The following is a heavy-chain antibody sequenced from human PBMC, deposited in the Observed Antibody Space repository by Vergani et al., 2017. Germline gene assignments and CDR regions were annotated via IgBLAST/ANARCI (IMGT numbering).Heavy chain of an antibody. J-gene: IGHJ4*02. CDR2: IYTSGST. CDR1: GGSISSGSYY. Sequence: QVQLQESGPGLVKPSQTLSLTCTVSGGSISSGSYYWSWIRQPAGKGLEWIGRIYTSGSTNYNPSLKSRVTISVDTSKNQFSLKLSSVTAADTAVYYCARGYGGIAVAGIWGQGTLVTVSS. V-gene: IGHV4-61*02. CDR3: ARGYGGIAVAGI. D-gene: IGHD6-19*01.